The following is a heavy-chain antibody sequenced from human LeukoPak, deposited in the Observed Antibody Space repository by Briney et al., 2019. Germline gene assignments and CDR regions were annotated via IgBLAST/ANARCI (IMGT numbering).Heavy chain of an antibody. CDR1: GGSISSYY. D-gene: IGHD1-26*01. Sequence: ASETLSLTCTVSGGSISSYYWSWIRQPPGKGLEWIAYIYYTGNTKYNPSLKSRVTISVDTSKNQFSLRLSSVTAEDTAVYYCAKDSGSSPTFDYWGQGTLVTVSS. V-gene: IGHV4-59*01. J-gene: IGHJ4*02. CDR3: AKDSGSSPTFDY. CDR2: IYYTGNT.